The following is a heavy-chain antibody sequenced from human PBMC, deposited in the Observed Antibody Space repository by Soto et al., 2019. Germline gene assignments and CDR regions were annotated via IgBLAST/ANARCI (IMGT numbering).Heavy chain of an antibody. Sequence: HPGGSLRLSCAASGFTFDDYAMQWVRQAPGKGLEWVSGISWNSGSIGYADSVKGRFTISRDNAKNSLYLQMNSLRAEDTALYYCAKAVGSYGNFDYWGQGTLVTVSS. CDR2: ISWNSGSI. CDR1: GFTFDDYA. V-gene: IGHV3-9*01. D-gene: IGHD5-18*01. J-gene: IGHJ4*02. CDR3: AKAVGSYGNFDY.